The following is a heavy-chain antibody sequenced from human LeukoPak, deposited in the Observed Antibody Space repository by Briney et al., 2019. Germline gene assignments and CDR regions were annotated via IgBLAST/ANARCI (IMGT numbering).Heavy chain of an antibody. J-gene: IGHJ4*02. Sequence: WETLSLTCAVSGGSISGTNWWTWVRQPPGKGLEWIGEVYHRGSTNYNPSLKSRVTISVDKSKNQFSLKLSSVTAADTALYYCARDRRDYNHGLDSWGQGTLVTVSS. D-gene: IGHD4-11*01. CDR2: VYHRGST. CDR3: ARDRRDYNHGLDS. CDR1: GGSISGTNW. V-gene: IGHV4-4*02.